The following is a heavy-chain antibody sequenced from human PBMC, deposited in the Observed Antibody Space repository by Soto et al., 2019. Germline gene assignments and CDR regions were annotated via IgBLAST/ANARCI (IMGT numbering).Heavy chain of an antibody. CDR3: ARDDGYCTNAVCYSWFDP. CDR2: INPNSGGT. V-gene: IGHV1-2*04. Sequence: ASVKVSCKASGYTFTGYYMHWVRQAPGQGLEWMGWINPNSGGTNYAQKFQGWVTMTRDTSISTAYMELSRLRSDDTAVYYCARDDGYCTNAVCYSWFDPWGQGTLVTVSS. CDR1: GYTFTGYY. D-gene: IGHD2-8*01. J-gene: IGHJ5*02.